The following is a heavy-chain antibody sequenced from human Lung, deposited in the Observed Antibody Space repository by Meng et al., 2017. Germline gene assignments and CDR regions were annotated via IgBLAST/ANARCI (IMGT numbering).Heavy chain of an antibody. V-gene: IGHV1-2*06. Sequence: GQCGAGGKNPGAPVKVPCKPPVYSFRAHWLHWVGQAPGQGLEWMGRIDPRSGGTQYAQNFQDRVTMTRDTSISTTYMELSRLTSDDTAVYYCVRDEDISAAGKLFGDYWGQGTLVTVSS. J-gene: IGHJ4*02. CDR2: IDPRSGGT. CDR3: VRDEDISAAGKLFGDY. CDR1: VYSFRAHW. D-gene: IGHD6-13*01.